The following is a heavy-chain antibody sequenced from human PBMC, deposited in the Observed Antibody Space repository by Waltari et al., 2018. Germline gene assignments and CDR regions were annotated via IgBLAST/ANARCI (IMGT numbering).Heavy chain of an antibody. CDR3: ARGWAGVEDY. CDR1: GGSISSHY. Sequence: QVQLQESGPGLVKPSETLSLTCTVSGGSISSHYWIWIRQPPGKGLEWIGYIYYSGRPNHNPSLKSGVTISVDTSKNQFSLKLSSVTAADTAVYYGARGWAGVEDYWGQGTLVTVSS. V-gene: IGHV4-59*11. CDR2: IYYSGRP. J-gene: IGHJ4*02. D-gene: IGHD2-15*01.